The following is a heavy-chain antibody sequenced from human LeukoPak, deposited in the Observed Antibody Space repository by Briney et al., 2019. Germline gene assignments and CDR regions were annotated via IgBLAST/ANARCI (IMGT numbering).Heavy chain of an antibody. CDR3: ATSGYSSSWYRGWFDP. V-gene: IGHV4-34*01. D-gene: IGHD6-13*01. Sequence: SETLSLTCAVYGGSFSGYYWSWIRQPPGKGLEWIGEINHSGSTNYNPSLKSRVTISVDTSKNQFSLKLSSVTAADTAVYYCATSGYSSSWYRGWFDPWGQGTLVTVSS. CDR1: GGSFSGYY. J-gene: IGHJ5*02. CDR2: INHSGST.